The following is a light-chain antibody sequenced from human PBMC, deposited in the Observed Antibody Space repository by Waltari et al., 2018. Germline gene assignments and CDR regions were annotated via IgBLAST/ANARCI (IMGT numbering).Light chain of an antibody. V-gene: IGKV1-12*01. J-gene: IGKJ4*01. CDR3: QHGNTFPLT. Sequence: DIQMTQSPSSVSASVGDRVIITCRASQDISRWLAWYQQTPGKAPKFLIYDASTWQSGVPSRFSGTGSGTEFTLTISSLQPEDFATYYCQHGNTFPLTFGGGTKVEIK. CDR1: QDISRW. CDR2: DAS.